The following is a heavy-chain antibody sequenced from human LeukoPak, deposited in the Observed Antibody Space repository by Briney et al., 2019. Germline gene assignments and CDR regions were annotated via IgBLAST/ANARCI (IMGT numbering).Heavy chain of an antibody. CDR3: ARAAQPGFDP. CDR2: IYYSGST. Sequence: ETLSLTCTVSGGSISSSSYYWGWIRQPPGKGLEWIGSIYYSGSTYYNPSLKSRVTISVDTSKNQFSLKLSSVTAADTAVYYCARAAQPGFDPWGQGTLVTVSS. V-gene: IGHV4-39*01. D-gene: IGHD2-15*01. CDR1: GGSISSSSYY. J-gene: IGHJ5*02.